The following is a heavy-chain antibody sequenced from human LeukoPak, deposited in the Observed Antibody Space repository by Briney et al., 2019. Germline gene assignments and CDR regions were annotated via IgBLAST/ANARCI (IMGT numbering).Heavy chain of an antibody. Sequence: SGTLSLTCAVYGGSFSGYYWSWIRQPPGKGLEWIGEINHSGSTNYNPSLKSRVTISLDTSKNQFSLRLSSVTAADTAVYYCARENDRYGRIDYWGQGTQVTVSS. V-gene: IGHV4-34*01. CDR3: ARENDRYGRIDY. J-gene: IGHJ4*02. CDR2: INHSGST. CDR1: GGSFSGYY. D-gene: IGHD5-18*01.